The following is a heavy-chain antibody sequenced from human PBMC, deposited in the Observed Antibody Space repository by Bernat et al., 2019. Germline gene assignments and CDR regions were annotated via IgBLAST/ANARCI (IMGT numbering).Heavy chain of an antibody. Sequence: EVQLLESGGNLVQPGGSLKLSCAASGFTFSNYSMSWVRQAPGKGLEWLSAITGSGGSTYYADSVKGRFTISRDNSKNTVYLQMNSLRAEDTDIYYCAKEKGSGWLDYWGQGTLLSVSS. CDR2: ITGSGGST. D-gene: IGHD6-19*01. V-gene: IGHV3-23*01. CDR3: AKEKGSGWLDY. CDR1: GFTFSNYS. J-gene: IGHJ4*02.